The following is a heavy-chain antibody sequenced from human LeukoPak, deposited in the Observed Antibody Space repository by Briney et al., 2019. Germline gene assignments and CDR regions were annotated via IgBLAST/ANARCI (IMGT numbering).Heavy chain of an antibody. Sequence: GGSPRLSCAASGFTFSNYWMHWVRQAPGKGLVWVSHINTDGSSPTYGDSAKGRFTVSRDNAKNTLFLQMNSLRVEDTAVYYCARGTAVTAGIDYWGQGTLVTVSS. CDR2: INTDGSSP. V-gene: IGHV3-74*01. CDR1: GFTFSNYW. J-gene: IGHJ4*02. D-gene: IGHD2-2*01. CDR3: ARGTAVTAGIDY.